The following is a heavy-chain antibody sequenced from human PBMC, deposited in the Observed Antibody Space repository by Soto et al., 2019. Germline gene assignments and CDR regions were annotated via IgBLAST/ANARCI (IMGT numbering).Heavy chain of an antibody. CDR3: VRTSLVVAAATREDY. D-gene: IGHD2-15*01. Sequence: GGSLRLSCAASGFTFSSYWMHWVSQAPGKGLVWVCRINSDRSSTSYADSVKGRFTISRGNAKNTLYVQMNSLRAEDTAVYYCVRTSLVVAAATREDYWGQGTLVTVSS. CDR2: INSDRSST. J-gene: IGHJ4*02. CDR1: GFTFSSYW. V-gene: IGHV3-74*01.